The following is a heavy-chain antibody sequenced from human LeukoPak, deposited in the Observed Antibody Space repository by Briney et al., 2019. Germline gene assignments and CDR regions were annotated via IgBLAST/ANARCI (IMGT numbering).Heavy chain of an antibody. J-gene: IGHJ3*02. CDR1: GFTFSSYA. Sequence: GGSLRLSCAASGFTFSSYAMSWVRQAPGKGLEWVSAISGSGGSTYYADSVKGRFTISRDNSKNTLYLQMNSLRAEDTAVYYCAKDIGDYDFWSGYYSDAFDIWGQGTMVTVSS. CDR3: AKDIGDYDFWSGYYSDAFDI. D-gene: IGHD3-3*01. CDR2: ISGSGGST. V-gene: IGHV3-23*01.